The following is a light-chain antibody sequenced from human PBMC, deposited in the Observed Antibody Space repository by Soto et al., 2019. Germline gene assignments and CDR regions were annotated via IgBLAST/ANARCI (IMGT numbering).Light chain of an antibody. Sequence: DIQMTQSPSSLSASVGDRVTITCQASQDITKSLSWFQQKPGKVPKLLIYDASELATGVPSSFSGSGSATDFPFTISSRQTEDIATYYSKHYDKPPSTLGPGTKLEMK. CDR1: QDITKS. CDR3: KHYDKPPST. V-gene: IGKV1-33*01. J-gene: IGKJ2*01. CDR2: DAS.